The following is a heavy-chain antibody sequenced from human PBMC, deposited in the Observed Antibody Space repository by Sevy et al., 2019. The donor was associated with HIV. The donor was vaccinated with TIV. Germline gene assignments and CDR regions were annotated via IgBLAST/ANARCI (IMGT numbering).Heavy chain of an antibody. CDR3: ARDQNGDYVDYGMDV. CDR1: GFTFSDYY. J-gene: IGHJ6*02. CDR2: ISSSSSYT. V-gene: IGHV3-11*06. Sequence: GGSLRLSCAASGFTFSDYYMSWIRQAPGKGLEWVSYISSSSSYTNYADSVKGRFTISRDNAKNSLYLQMNSLRAEDTAVYYCARDQNGDYVDYGMDVWDQGTTVTVSS. D-gene: IGHD4-17*01.